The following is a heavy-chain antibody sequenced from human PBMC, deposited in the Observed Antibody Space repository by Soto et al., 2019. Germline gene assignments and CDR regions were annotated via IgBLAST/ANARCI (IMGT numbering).Heavy chain of an antibody. CDR1: GGTFSSYA. D-gene: IGHD3-22*01. V-gene: IGHV1-69*13. CDR3: ARGRRTSSGYYQDYFDY. CDR2: IIPIFGTA. Sequence: GASVKVSCKASGGTFSSYAISWVRQAPGQGLEWMGGIIPIFGTANYAQKFQGRVTITADESTSTAYMELSSLRSEDTAVYYCARGRRTSSGYYQDYFDYWGQGTLVTVSS. J-gene: IGHJ4*02.